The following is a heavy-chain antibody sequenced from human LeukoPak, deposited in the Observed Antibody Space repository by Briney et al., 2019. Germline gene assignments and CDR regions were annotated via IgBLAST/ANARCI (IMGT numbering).Heavy chain of an antibody. CDR1: GGSITTSSYY. CDR3: GRGPGGSGGAKENGMDV. Sequence: SETLSLTCTVSGGSITTSSYYWGWIRQPPGKGLEWIGIIYYSGSTYYNPSLKGRVTISVDTSKNQFSLKLSALTAADTAVYYCGRGPGGSGGAKENGMDVWGQGTTVTVSS. J-gene: IGHJ6*02. D-gene: IGHD3-10*01. CDR2: IYYSGST. V-gene: IGHV4-39*07.